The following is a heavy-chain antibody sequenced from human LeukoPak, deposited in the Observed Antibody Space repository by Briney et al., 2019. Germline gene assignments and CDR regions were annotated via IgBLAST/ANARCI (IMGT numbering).Heavy chain of an antibody. V-gene: IGHV3-33*08. CDR2: IWYDGSNK. J-gene: IGHJ4*02. CDR1: GFTFSSYA. CDR3: ARVGEHYDILTGYHLAY. D-gene: IGHD3-9*01. Sequence: GGSLRLSCAASGFTFSSYAMHWVRQAPGKGLEWVAVIWYDGSNKYYADSVKGRFTISRDNSKNTLYLQMNSLRAEDTAVYYCARVGEHYDILTGYHLAYWGQGTLVTVSS.